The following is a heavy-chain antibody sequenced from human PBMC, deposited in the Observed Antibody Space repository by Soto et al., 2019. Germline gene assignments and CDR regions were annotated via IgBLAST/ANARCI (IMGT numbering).Heavy chain of an antibody. CDR2: INSYNGNT. V-gene: IGHV1-18*01. D-gene: IGHD6-19*01. CDR1: GYTFTSYG. J-gene: IGHJ6*02. Sequence: ASVKVSCKASGYTFTSYGISWVRQAPGQGLEWMGWINSYNGNTNYAQKLQGRVTMTTDTSTSTAYMEMSSLRSDDTAVYYCARVEAVAGLYNYHGLDVWGQGTAVTVSS. CDR3: ARVEAVAGLYNYHGLDV.